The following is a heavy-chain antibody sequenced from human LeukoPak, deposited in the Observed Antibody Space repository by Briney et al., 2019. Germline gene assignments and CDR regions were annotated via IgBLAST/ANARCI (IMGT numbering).Heavy chain of an antibody. CDR2: ISSSSSYI. V-gene: IGHV3-21*01. J-gene: IGHJ4*02. Sequence: GGSLRLPCAASGFTFNSYSMNWVRQAPGKGLEWVSSISSSSSYIYYADSVKGRFTISRDNAKNSLYLQMNSLRAEDTAVYYCARDSSSGWYGYFDYWGQGTLVTVSS. D-gene: IGHD6-19*01. CDR1: GFTFNSYS. CDR3: ARDSSSGWYGYFDY.